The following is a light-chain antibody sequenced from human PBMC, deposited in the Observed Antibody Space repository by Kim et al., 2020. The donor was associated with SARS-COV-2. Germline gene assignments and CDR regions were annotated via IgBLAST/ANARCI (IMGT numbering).Light chain of an antibody. CDR3: QQYYTYPLT. J-gene: IGKJ4*01. CDR1: QSISYS. Sequence: DIQVTQSPSTLSASVGDRITITCRASQSISYSLAWYQQKPGKAPNFLIYEASSLQSGVPSRFRGSRSGTEFTLTISSLQPDDYATYYCQQYYTYPLTFGGGTKVDIK. V-gene: IGKV1-5*03. CDR2: EAS.